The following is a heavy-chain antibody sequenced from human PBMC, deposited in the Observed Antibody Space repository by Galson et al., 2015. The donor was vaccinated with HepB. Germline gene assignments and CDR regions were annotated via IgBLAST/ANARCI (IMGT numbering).Heavy chain of an antibody. D-gene: IGHD3-10*01. Sequence: SLRLSCAASGFTFSSYAMHWVRQAPGKGLEWVAVISYDGSNKYYADSVKGRFTISRDNSKNTLYLQMNSLRAEDTAVYYCARGPYYYGSGSSLGYNWFDPWGQGTLVTVSS. CDR3: ARGPYYYGSGSSLGYNWFDP. CDR1: GFTFSSYA. J-gene: IGHJ5*02. V-gene: IGHV3-30*04. CDR2: ISYDGSNK.